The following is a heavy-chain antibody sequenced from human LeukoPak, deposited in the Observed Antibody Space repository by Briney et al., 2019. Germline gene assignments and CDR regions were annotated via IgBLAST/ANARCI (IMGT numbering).Heavy chain of an antibody. CDR1: GFTFSTYG. CDR3: AAVDVDTAFP. D-gene: IGHD5-18*01. V-gene: IGHV3-23*01. CDR2: ISGSGGST. J-gene: IGHJ5*02. Sequence: GGSLRLSCAASGFTFSTYGMSWVRQAPGKGLEWVSAISGSGGSTYYADSVKGRFTISRDNSKNTLYLQMNSLRAEDAAVYYCAAVDVDTAFPWGQGTLVTVSS.